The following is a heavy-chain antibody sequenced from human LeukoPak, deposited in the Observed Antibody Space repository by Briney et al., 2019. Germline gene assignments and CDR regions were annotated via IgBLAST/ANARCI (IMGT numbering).Heavy chain of an antibody. J-gene: IGHJ5*02. D-gene: IGHD3-10*01. Sequence: SETLSLTCTVSGDSISSSSYYWAWIRQRPGKGLEWIGSIYFSGSTYYNPSLKSRVTISVDTSKNQLALKLSSVTAADTAVYYCAKYGSGSYYWFDPWGQGILVTVSS. CDR3: AKYGSGSYYWFDP. CDR1: GDSISSSSYY. CDR2: IYFSGST. V-gene: IGHV4-39*01.